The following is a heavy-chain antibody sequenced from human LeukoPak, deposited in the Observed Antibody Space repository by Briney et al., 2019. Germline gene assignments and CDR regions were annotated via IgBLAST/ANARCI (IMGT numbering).Heavy chain of an antibody. CDR2: IRYDGSNK. D-gene: IGHD1-26*01. Sequence: GGSLRLSCAASGFTFSSYGMHWVRQAPGKGLEWAAFIRYDGSNKYYADSVKGRFTISRDNSKNTLYLQMNSLRAEDTAVYYCAKDRRVGATIGDAFDIWGQGTMVTVSS. CDR1: GFTFSSYG. J-gene: IGHJ3*02. CDR3: AKDRRVGATIGDAFDI. V-gene: IGHV3-30*02.